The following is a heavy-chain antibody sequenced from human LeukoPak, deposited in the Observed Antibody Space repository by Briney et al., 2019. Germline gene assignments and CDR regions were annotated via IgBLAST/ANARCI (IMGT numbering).Heavy chain of an antibody. CDR3: ATGAGYDSAADY. Sequence: SETLSLTCAVYGGSFSGYYWSWIRQPPGKGLEWIGEINHSGSTNYNPSLKSRVTISVDTSKNEFSLKLSSVTAADTAVYYCATGAGYDSAADYWGQGTLVTVSS. V-gene: IGHV4-34*01. D-gene: IGHD5-12*01. CDR1: GGSFSGYY. J-gene: IGHJ4*02. CDR2: INHSGST.